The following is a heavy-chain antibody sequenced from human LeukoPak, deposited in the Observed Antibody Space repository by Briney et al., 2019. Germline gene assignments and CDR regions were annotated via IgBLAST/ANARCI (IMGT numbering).Heavy chain of an antibody. CDR1: GFTFSSYW. CDR3: ARDGAGYSSSWYFPYYYYGMDV. V-gene: IGHV3-7*01. CDR2: IKQDGSEK. J-gene: IGHJ6*02. D-gene: IGHD6-13*01. Sequence: GGSLRLSCAASGFTFSSYWMSWVRQAPGKGLEWVANIKQDGSEKHYVDSVKGRFTISRDNAKNSLYLQMNSLRAEDTAVYYCARDGAGYSSSWYFPYYYYGMDVWGQGTTVTVSS.